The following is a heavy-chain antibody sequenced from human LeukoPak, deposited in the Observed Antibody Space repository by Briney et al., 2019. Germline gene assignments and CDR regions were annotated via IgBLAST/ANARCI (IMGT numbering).Heavy chain of an antibody. V-gene: IGHV5-51*01. CDR3: ARQQDGGDPEDPFDI. CDR1: GYIFTSYW. Sequence: GESLKISCKCSGYIFTSYWIGWVRQMPGKGLEWLGIIYPGDSDTRYNPSFQGQVTISADKSISTAYLQCSSLKASDTALYYCARQQDGGDPEDPFDIWGQGTMVTVSS. CDR2: IYPGDSDT. D-gene: IGHD2-21*02. J-gene: IGHJ3*02.